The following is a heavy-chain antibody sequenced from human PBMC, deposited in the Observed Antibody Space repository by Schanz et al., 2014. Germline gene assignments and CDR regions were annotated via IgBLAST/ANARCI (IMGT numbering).Heavy chain of an antibody. V-gene: IGHV3-23*04. J-gene: IGHJ6*03. D-gene: IGHD2-2*02. CDR3: ARGGARRFPVVPDAIQGLRGHYCYYYLDV. CDR1: GFAFSSYS. CDR2: LSGSGGST. Sequence: QLVGSGGGLIQPGGSLRLSCTASGFAFSSYSMNWVRQAPGKGLEWVSALSGSGGSTYYADSVKGRFTISRDNSKNTLYLQMNSLRAEDTAVYYCARGGARRFPVVPDAIQGLRGHYCYYYLDVWGKGTTVTASS.